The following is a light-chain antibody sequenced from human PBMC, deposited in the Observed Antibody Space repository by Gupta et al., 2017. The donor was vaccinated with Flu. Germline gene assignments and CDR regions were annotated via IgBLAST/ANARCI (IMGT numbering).Light chain of an antibody. CDR3: YSTDATNVHNV. CDR2: EDS. J-gene: IGLJ2*01. V-gene: IGLV3-10*01. Sequence: SYELTQPPSVSVSPGQTARITCSGDALPRKYSYWYQQKSGQAPLLVIYEDSRRPSGIPERFSGSSSGTTATLTISGDQVEDEADYYCYSTDATNVHNVFGGGTKLTVL. CDR1: ALPRKY.